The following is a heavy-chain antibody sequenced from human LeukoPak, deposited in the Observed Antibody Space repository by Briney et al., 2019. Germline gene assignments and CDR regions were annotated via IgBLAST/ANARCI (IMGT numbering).Heavy chain of an antibody. CDR3: VRDKVGFDY. J-gene: IGHJ4*02. V-gene: IGHV3-7*03. Sequence: GGSLRLSCAASGFTFSSSWMSWVCQAPGKGLEWVANIKQDGSEKYYVDSVKGRFTISRDNAKNSLYLQMNSLRAEDTAVYYCVRDKVGFDYWGQGTLVTVSS. CDR1: GFTFSSSW. CDR2: IKQDGSEK.